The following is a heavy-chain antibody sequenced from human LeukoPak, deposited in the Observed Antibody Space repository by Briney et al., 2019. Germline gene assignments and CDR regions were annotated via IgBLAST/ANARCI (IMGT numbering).Heavy chain of an antibody. CDR1: GYTFTTYW. Sequence: GESLKISCKGSGYTFTTYWIAWVRQMPGKGLEWMGIIYPGDSDTRYSPSFQGQVTISADRSINTAYLQWSSLQASDTAMYYCARVARYYDSSGYPYCLDYWGQGTLVTVSS. V-gene: IGHV5-51*01. J-gene: IGHJ4*02. D-gene: IGHD3-22*01. CDR2: IYPGDSDT. CDR3: ARVARYYDSSGYPYCLDY.